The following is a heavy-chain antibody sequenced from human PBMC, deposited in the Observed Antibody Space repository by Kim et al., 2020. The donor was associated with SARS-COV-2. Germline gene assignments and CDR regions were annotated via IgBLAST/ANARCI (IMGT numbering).Heavy chain of an antibody. CDR2: IYYSGST. CDR3: ARHYYGDPVNAFDI. Sequence: SETLSLTCTVSGGSISSSSYYWGWIRQPPGKGLEWIGSIYYSGSTYYNPSLKSRVTISVDTSKNQFSLKLSSVTAADTAVYYCARHYYGDPVNAFDIWGQGTMVTVSS. J-gene: IGHJ3*02. D-gene: IGHD4-17*01. V-gene: IGHV4-39*01. CDR1: GGSISSSSYY.